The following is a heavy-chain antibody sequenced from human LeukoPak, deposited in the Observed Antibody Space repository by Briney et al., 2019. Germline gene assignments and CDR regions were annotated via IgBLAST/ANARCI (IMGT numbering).Heavy chain of an antibody. CDR2: IYYSGST. D-gene: IGHD2-2*01. CDR1: GGSISSYY. Sequence: SETLSLTCTVSGGSISSYYWSWIRQPPGKGLEWIGYIYYSGSTNYNPSLKSRVTISVDTSKNQFSLRLSSVTAADTAVYYCAREVVVPVPGFDPWGQGTLVTVSS. J-gene: IGHJ5*02. V-gene: IGHV4-59*01. CDR3: AREVVVPVPGFDP.